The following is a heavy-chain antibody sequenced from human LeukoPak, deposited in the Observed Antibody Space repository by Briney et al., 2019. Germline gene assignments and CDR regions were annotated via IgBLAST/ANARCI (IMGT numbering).Heavy chain of an antibody. D-gene: IGHD1-1*01. CDR1: GDSISSSSYY. V-gene: IGHV4-39*01. CDR2: IYYSGIT. Sequence: SETLSLTCTVSGDSISSSSYYWGWIRQPPGKGLEWIGSIYYSGITYYNPSLKSRVTISVDTSENQFSLMLSSVTAADTAVYYCARRMESVDYWGQGTLVTVSS. CDR3: ARRMESVDY. J-gene: IGHJ4*02.